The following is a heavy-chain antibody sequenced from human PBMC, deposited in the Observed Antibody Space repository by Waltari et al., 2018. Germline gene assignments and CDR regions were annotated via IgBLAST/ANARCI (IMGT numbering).Heavy chain of an antibody. CDR1: GGSFSGYY. V-gene: IGHV4-34*01. Sequence: QVQLQQWGAGLLKPSETLSLTCAVYGGSFSGYYWSWIRQPPGKGLEGIGEINHSGSTNYNPSLKSRVTISVDTSKNQFSLKLSSVTAADTAVYYCARVIAVAGTPTDYWGQGTLVTVSS. CDR2: INHSGST. J-gene: IGHJ4*02. D-gene: IGHD6-19*01. CDR3: ARVIAVAGTPTDY.